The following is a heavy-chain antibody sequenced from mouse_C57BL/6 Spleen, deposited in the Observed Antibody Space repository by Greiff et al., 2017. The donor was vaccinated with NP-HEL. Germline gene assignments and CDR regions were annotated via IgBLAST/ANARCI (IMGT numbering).Heavy chain of an antibody. J-gene: IGHJ4*01. CDR2: IYPGDGDT. CDR1: GYAFSSYW. D-gene: IGHD1-1*01. CDR3: ARRDYYGSSYDAMDY. V-gene: IGHV1-80*01. Sequence: QVQLQQSGAELVKPGASVKISCEASGYAFSSYWMNWVKQRPGKGLEWIGQIYPGDGDTNYNGKFKGKATLTADKSSSTAYMQLSSLTSEDSAVYFCARRDYYGSSYDAMDYWGQGTSVTVSS.